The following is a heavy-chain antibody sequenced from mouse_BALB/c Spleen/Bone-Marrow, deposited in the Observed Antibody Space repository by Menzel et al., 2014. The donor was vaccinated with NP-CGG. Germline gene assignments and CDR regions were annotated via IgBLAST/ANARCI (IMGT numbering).Heavy chain of an antibody. J-gene: IGHJ4*01. V-gene: IGHV14-3*02. CDR3: ARWEYYAMDY. CDR1: GFNIKDTY. D-gene: IGHD4-1*01. Sequence: EVQLQQSGAELVKPGASVKLSCTASGFNIKDTYIHWVKQRPEQGLEWIGKIDPANGNTKYDPKFQGKATITADTSSNTAYLQLSSLTSEDTAVYYWARWEYYAMDYWGQGTSVTVSS. CDR2: IDPANGNT.